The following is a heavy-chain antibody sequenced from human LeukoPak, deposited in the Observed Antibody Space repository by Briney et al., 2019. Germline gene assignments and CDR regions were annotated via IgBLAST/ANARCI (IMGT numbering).Heavy chain of an antibody. J-gene: IGHJ6*03. Sequence: PSQTLSLTCNVSGGSISSGDYYWSWIRQPPGKGLEWIGYIYYSGSTYYNPSLKSRVTISVDTSKNQFSLKLSSVTAADTAVYYCARGVVGYYMDVWGKGTTVTVSS. V-gene: IGHV4-30-4*08. CDR2: IYYSGST. CDR3: ARGVVGYYMDV. CDR1: GGSISSGDYY.